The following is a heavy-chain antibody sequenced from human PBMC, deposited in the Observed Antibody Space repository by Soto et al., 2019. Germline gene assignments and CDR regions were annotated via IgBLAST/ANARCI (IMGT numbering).Heavy chain of an antibody. CDR3: ATDRCSSTSWEGCWLGP. V-gene: IGHV4-31*03. J-gene: IGHJ5*02. D-gene: IGHD2-2*01. CDR1: GASISSSGYS. CDR2: ITYSGDT. Sequence: SETLSLTFTVSGASISSSGYSWIWVRQHPGKGLEWIGYITYSGDTDYNPSLRSRVSISIDTSRNQFSLTLCSVTAADPAVDYCATDRCSSTSWEGCWLGPGGLGTL.